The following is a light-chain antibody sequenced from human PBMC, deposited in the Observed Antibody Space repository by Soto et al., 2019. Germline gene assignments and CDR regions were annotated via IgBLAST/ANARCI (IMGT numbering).Light chain of an antibody. CDR2: EVT. CDR1: SSDVGRYNY. J-gene: IGLJ2*01. V-gene: IGLV2-8*01. Sequence: QSALTQPHSAFGSPGQSVTISCTGTSSDVGRYNYVSWYQQHPGKAPTLMIYEVTKRPSGVPDRFSGSKSGNTASLTVSGLQAEDEADYYCSSYAGNNNLIFGGGTKLTVL. CDR3: SSYAGNNNLI.